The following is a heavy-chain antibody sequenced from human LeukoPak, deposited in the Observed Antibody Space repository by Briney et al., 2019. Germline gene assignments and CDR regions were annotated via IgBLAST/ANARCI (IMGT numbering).Heavy chain of an antibody. CDR3: ARETGDRGYSGYGIDY. CDR2: ISSSSSYI. Sequence: GGSLRLSCAASGFTFSSYAMSWVRQAPGKGLEWVSSISSSSSYIYYADSVKGRFTISRDNAKKSVYLQMNSLRAEDTAVYYCARETGDRGYSGYGIDYWGQGTLVTVSS. D-gene: IGHD5-12*01. V-gene: IGHV3-21*01. J-gene: IGHJ4*02. CDR1: GFTFSSYA.